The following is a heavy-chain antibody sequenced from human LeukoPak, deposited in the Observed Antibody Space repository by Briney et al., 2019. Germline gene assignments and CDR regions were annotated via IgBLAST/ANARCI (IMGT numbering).Heavy chain of an antibody. CDR3: AKARAVTGPSYFDY. Sequence: PGGSLRLSCAASGFTFNSYAMYWVRQAPGRGLEWVSAISSSGGSTYYTDSVKGRFTISRENSKNTLSLQMNSLRAEDTAIYYCAKARAVTGPSYFDYWGQGSLVTVSS. J-gene: IGHJ4*02. CDR2: ISSSGGST. V-gene: IGHV3-23*01. CDR1: GFTFNSYA. D-gene: IGHD6-19*01.